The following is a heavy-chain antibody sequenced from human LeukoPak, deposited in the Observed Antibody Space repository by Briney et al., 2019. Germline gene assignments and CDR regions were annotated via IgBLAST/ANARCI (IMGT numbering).Heavy chain of an antibody. D-gene: IGHD3-16*02. CDR2: IHSSGNI. V-gene: IGHV4-39*07. Sequence: SETLSLTCTVSDDSISSSDYYWGWIRQPPGKGLEWIGSIHSSGNIYYNPSLKSRVTISLDTYNNQFSLRLFSVSAADTAVYYCARGRYNSKTDFDYWGQGTLVTVSS. CDR1: DDSISSSDYY. CDR3: ARGRYNSKTDFDY. J-gene: IGHJ4*02.